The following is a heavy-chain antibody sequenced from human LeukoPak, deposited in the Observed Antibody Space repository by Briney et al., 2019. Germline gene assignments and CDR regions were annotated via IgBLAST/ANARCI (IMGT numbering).Heavy chain of an antibody. CDR1: GYTFTSYW. D-gene: IGHD6-19*01. Sequence: GESLKISCKVSGYTFTSYWISRVRQMPGKGLEWMGKIDPSDSYTSYSPSFQGHVTISADKSISTAYLQWSSLQASDSAMYYCARQPGIAVADPFDFWGQGTLVTVSS. CDR3: ARQPGIAVADPFDF. J-gene: IGHJ4*02. CDR2: IDPSDSYT. V-gene: IGHV5-10-1*01.